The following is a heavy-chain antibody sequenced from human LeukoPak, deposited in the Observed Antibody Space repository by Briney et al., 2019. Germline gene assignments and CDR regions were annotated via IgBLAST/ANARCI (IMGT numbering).Heavy chain of an antibody. J-gene: IGHJ4*02. V-gene: IGHV1-69*13. D-gene: IGHD3-3*01. CDR3: AKSYTTSQVWSGYYGVDY. Sequence: EASVKVSCKASGGTFSSYAISWVRQAPGQGVEWMGGIISIFGTANYAQKFHGRVTITADESTSTAYMELSSLRSEDTAVYYCAKSYTTSQVWSGYYGVDYSGQGTLVTVSS. CDR1: GGTFSSYA. CDR2: IISIFGTA.